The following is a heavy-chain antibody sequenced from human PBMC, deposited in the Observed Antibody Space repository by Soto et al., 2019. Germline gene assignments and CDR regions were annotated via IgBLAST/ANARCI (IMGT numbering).Heavy chain of an antibody. J-gene: IGHJ4*02. Sequence: QVQLVESGGGLVKPGGSLRLSCTASGFLFTDYYMSWIRQPPGKGLEWLAYNDGSSDYTNSADSVKGRFTISRDNAKNSVFLQMNNLRADDTAVYYCARDLRFSSTNYFDFWGRGTLVTVSS. D-gene: IGHD2-8*01. CDR2: NDGSSDYT. CDR3: ARDLRFSSTNYFDF. CDR1: GFLFTDYY. V-gene: IGHV3-11*06.